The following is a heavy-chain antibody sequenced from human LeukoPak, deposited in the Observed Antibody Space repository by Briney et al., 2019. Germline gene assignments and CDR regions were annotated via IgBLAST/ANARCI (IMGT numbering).Heavy chain of an antibody. CDR3: ARHDNAWVYTHYYLDY. V-gene: IGHV4-59*08. CDR2: IYYSGST. Sequence: PSETLSLTCTVSGGAISNYYWSWIRQPPGKGLEWIGYIYYSGSTNYNPSLKSRVTISVDTSKNQFSLKLSSVTAADTAIYYCARHDNAWVYTHYYLDYWGQGTLVTVSS. CDR1: GGAISNYY. D-gene: IGHD1-14*01. J-gene: IGHJ4*02.